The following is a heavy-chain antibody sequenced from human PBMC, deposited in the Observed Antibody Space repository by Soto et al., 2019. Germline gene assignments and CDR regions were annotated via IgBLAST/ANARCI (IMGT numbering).Heavy chain of an antibody. CDR3: AKDNYVWGGRRGDFDY. CDR1: GFTFSSYA. J-gene: IGHJ4*02. CDR2: ISGSGGST. V-gene: IGHV3-23*01. D-gene: IGHD3-16*01. Sequence: EVQLLESGGGLVQPGGSLRLSCAASGFTFSSYAMSWVRQAPGKGLEWVSAISGSGGSTYYADSVKGRFTISRDNSKNWLYLQMNSLGAEETAVYYCAKDNYVWGGRRGDFDYWGQGTLVTVSS.